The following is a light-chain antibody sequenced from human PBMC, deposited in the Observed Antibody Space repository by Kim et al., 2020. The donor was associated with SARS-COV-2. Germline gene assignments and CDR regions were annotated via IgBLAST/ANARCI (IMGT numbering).Light chain of an antibody. J-gene: IGKJ1*01. CDR2: KAS. CDR1: HNIGSW. CDR3: QQYNSFPWT. Sequence: ASVGDRVTITCRASHNIGSWLAWYQQKPGKAPKFVIYKASTLVSGVPSRFSGSGSGTEFTLTISSLQPDDFGSYFCQQYNSFPWTFGRGTKVDIK. V-gene: IGKV1-5*03.